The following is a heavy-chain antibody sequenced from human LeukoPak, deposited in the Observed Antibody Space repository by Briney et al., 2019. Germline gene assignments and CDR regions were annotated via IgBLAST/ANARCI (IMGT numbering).Heavy chain of an antibody. CDR1: GGSISSYY. CDR3: ARGSPGVIAVAGTGAFDI. CDR2: IYYSGST. Sequence: RPSETPSLTCTVSGGSISSYYWSWIRQPPGKGLEEMGYIYYSGSTNYNPSLKSRVTISVDTSKNQFSLKLSSVTAADTAVYYCARGSPGVIAVAGTGAFDIWGQGTMVTVSS. D-gene: IGHD6-19*01. V-gene: IGHV4-59*01. J-gene: IGHJ3*02.